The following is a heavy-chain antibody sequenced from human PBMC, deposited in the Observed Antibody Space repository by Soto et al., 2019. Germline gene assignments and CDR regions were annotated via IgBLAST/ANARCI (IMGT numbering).Heavy chain of an antibody. Sequence: QVQLVQSGAEVTKPGASVKVSCKASGYTFTGYYMHWVRQAPGQGLEWMGWINPNSGGTNYAQKFQGWVTMTRHTSISTAYMELSRLRSDDTAVYYCATLIAAAGTSEIDYWGQGTLVTVSS. J-gene: IGHJ4*02. CDR3: ATLIAAAGTSEIDY. D-gene: IGHD6-13*01. CDR1: GYTFTGYY. V-gene: IGHV1-2*04. CDR2: INPNSGGT.